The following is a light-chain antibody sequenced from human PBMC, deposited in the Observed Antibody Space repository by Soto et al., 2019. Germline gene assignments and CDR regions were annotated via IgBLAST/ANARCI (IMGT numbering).Light chain of an antibody. Sequence: EIVLTQSPATLSLSPGERATRSCRASQSVSSYLAWYQQKPGQAPRLLIYDASNRATGIPARFSGSGSGTDFTLTISSLEPEDFAVYYCQQRSNWPPTTFGPGTKVDIK. CDR2: DAS. J-gene: IGKJ3*01. V-gene: IGKV3-11*01. CDR1: QSVSSY. CDR3: QQRSNWPPTT.